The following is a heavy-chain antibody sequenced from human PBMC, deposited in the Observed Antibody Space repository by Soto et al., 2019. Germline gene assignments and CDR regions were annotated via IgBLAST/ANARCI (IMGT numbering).Heavy chain of an antibody. CDR3: AKFHRITGTTWPRDYYYGMDV. CDR2: ISGSGGST. D-gene: IGHD1-7*01. V-gene: IGHV3-23*01. Sequence: PGGSLRLSCAASGFTFSSYAMSWVRQAPGKGLEWVSAISGSGGSTYYADSVKGRFTISRDNSKNTLYLQMNSLRAEDTAVYYCAKFHRITGTTWPRDYYYGMDVWGQGTTVTVSS. CDR1: GFTFSSYA. J-gene: IGHJ6*02.